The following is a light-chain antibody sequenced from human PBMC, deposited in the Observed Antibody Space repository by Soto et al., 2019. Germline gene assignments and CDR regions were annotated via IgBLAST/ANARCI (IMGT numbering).Light chain of an antibody. CDR1: QDISTS. Sequence: DIQLTQSPSFLSASVGDRVTVSCRASQDISTSLAWFQQKAGKVPQLLVYPASTLQDGVPSRFSGSGSGTYFALTINNLQAEDFATCYFQHLRTYPFSFGQGTKLDI. CDR3: QHLRTYPFS. V-gene: IGKV1-9*01. CDR2: PAS. J-gene: IGKJ2*03.